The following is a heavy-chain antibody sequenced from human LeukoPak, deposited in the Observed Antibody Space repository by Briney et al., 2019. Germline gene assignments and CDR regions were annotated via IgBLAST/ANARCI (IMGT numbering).Heavy chain of an antibody. J-gene: IGHJ5*02. D-gene: IGHD3-10*01. CDR1: GFTFSSYE. Sequence: PGGSLGLSCAASGFTFSSYEMNWVRQAPGKGLEWVSYISSSGSTIYYADSVKGRFTISRDNAKNSLYLQMNSLRAEDTAVYYCARITMVRGATNWFDPWGQGTLVTVSS. V-gene: IGHV3-48*03. CDR3: ARITMVRGATNWFDP. CDR2: ISSSGSTI.